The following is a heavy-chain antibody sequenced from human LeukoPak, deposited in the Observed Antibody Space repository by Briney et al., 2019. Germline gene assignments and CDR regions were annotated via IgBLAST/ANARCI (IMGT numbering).Heavy chain of an antibody. J-gene: IGHJ4*02. V-gene: IGHV4-39*07. Sequence: SETLSLTCTVSGGSISSSSYYWGWIRQPPGKGLEWIGNIYYSGSISYKASLKSRVTISVDTSKNQFSLKLSSVTAADTAVYYCARGRGWEPRAHFDYWGQGTLVTVSS. CDR2: IYYSGSI. D-gene: IGHD1-26*01. CDR3: ARGRGWEPRAHFDY. CDR1: GGSISSSSYY.